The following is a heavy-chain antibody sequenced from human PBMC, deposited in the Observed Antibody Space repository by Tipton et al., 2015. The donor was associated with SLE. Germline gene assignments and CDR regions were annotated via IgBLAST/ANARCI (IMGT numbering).Heavy chain of an antibody. CDR2: IYQSGST. CDR1: GYSISSGYY. CDR3: ARTLGAIAHTVYDAFDI. D-gene: IGHD1-26*01. V-gene: IGHV4-38-2*02. J-gene: IGHJ3*02. Sequence: TLSLTCTVSGYSISSGYYWGWIRQPPGKGLEWIGSIYQSGSTYYNPSLKSRVTMSVDMSKNQFSLRLTSVTAADTAVYYCARTLGAIAHTVYDAFDIWGQGKMVTVSS.